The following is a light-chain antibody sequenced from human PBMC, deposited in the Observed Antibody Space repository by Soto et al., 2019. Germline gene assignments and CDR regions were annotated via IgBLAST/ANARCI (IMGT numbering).Light chain of an antibody. CDR3: QVWDMSSNNVI. CDR1: NIGSKS. J-gene: IGLJ2*01. V-gene: IGLV3-21*04. CDR2: YDS. Sequence: SYELTQPPSVSVAPGKTARITCGGNNIGSKSVHWYQQKAGQAPILAMYYDSDRPSGIPERFSGSNSGNTATLTISTVEAGDEADYYCQVWDMSSNNVIFGGGTKLTVL.